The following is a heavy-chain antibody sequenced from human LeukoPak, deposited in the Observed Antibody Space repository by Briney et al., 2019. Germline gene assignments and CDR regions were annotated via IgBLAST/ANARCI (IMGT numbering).Heavy chain of an antibody. CDR3: ARASYGGTLMESDAFDI. CDR2: ISSSGSTI. D-gene: IGHD4-23*01. Sequence: GGSLRLSCAASGFTFSDYYMSWIRQAPGKGLEWVSYISSSGSTIYYADPVKGRFTISRDNAKNSLYLQMNSLRAEDTAVYYCARASYGGTLMESDAFDIWGQGTMVTVSS. J-gene: IGHJ3*02. V-gene: IGHV3-11*04. CDR1: GFTFSDYY.